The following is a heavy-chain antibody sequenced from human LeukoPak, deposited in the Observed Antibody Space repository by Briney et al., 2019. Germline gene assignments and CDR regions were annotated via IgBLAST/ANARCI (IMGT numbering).Heavy chain of an antibody. D-gene: IGHD3-10*01. Sequence: GGSLRLSCAASGFTFSSYGMHWVRQAPGKGLEWVAVISYDGSNKYYADSVKGRFTISRDNFKNTLYLQMNSLRAEDTAVYYCAKELRWFGANYYGMDVWGQGTTVTVSS. V-gene: IGHV3-30*18. J-gene: IGHJ6*02. CDR3: AKELRWFGANYYGMDV. CDR2: ISYDGSNK. CDR1: GFTFSSYG.